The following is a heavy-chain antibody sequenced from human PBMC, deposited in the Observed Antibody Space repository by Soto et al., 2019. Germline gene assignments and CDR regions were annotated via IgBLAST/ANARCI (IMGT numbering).Heavy chain of an antibody. Sequence: QVQLQESGPGLVKPSGTLSLTCAVSGGSISSSNWWSWVRHPPGKGLEWIGEIYHSGSTNYNPSLKSRVTISVDKSKNQFSLKLSSVTAADTAVYYCAGWIQLQQYYYYGMDVWGQGTTVTVSS. CDR1: GGSISSSNW. J-gene: IGHJ6*02. V-gene: IGHV4-4*02. CDR3: AGWIQLQQYYYYGMDV. CDR2: IYHSGST. D-gene: IGHD5-18*01.